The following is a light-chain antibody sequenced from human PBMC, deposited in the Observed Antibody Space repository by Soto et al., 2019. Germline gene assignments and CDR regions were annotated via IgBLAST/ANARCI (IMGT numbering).Light chain of an antibody. CDR1: QSIFYSSNNKNY. CDR2: WAS. V-gene: IGKV4-1*01. Sequence: DIVMTQSPDSLAVSLGERATINCKSSQSIFYSSNNKNYLTWYQQKPGQPPKLLIYWASTRESGVPVRFSGSGSGTDFTLTISSLQAEDVAVYYCHQYYTIPCTFGQGTKLEIK. J-gene: IGKJ2*02. CDR3: HQYYTIPCT.